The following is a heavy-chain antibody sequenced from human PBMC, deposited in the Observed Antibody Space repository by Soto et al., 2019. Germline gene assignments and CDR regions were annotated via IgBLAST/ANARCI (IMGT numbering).Heavy chain of an antibody. Sequence: ASVKVSCKASGYTFTSYGISWVRQAPGQGLEWMGWISAYNGNTNYAQKLQGRVTMTTDTSTSTAYMELRSLRSDDTAVYYCARHPIWSTSFTVWFDPWGQGTLVTVSS. CDR1: GYTFTSYG. CDR2: ISAYNGNT. CDR3: ARHPIWSTSFTVWFDP. V-gene: IGHV1-18*04. D-gene: IGHD2-2*01. J-gene: IGHJ5*02.